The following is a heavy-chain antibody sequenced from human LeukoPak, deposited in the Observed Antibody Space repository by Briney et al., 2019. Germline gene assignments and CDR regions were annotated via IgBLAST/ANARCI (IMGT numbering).Heavy chain of an antibody. D-gene: IGHD6-6*01. CDR2: ISGSGGST. V-gene: IGHV3-23*01. CDR3: AKDRTYSSSSLIWYYYYGMDV. J-gene: IGHJ6*02. CDR1: GFTFSSYA. Sequence: GGSLRLSCAASGFTFSSYAMSWVRQAPGKGLEWVSAISGSGGSTYYADSVKGRFTISRDNSKYTLYLQMNSLRAEDTAVYYCAKDRTYSSSSLIWYYYYGMDVWGQGTTVTVSS.